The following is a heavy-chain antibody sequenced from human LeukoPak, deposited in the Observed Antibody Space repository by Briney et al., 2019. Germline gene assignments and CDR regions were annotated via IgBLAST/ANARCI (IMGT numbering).Heavy chain of an antibody. CDR2: ISSSSSTI. CDR3: ARGGYSSGWDFDY. Sequence: GGSLRLSCAASGFTFSSCSMNWVRQAPRKGLEWVSYISSSSSTIYYADSVKGRFTISRDNAKNSLYLQMNSLGAEDTAVYYCARGGYSSGWDFDYWGQGTLVTVSS. V-gene: IGHV3-48*01. D-gene: IGHD6-19*01. J-gene: IGHJ4*02. CDR1: GFTFSSCS.